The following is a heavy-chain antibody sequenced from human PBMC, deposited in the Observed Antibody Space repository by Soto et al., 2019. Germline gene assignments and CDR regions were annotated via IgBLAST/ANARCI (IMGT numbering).Heavy chain of an antibody. CDR1: GYTFTGYY. V-gene: IGHV1-24*01. CDR2: FDPEDGET. J-gene: IGHJ4*02. CDR3: ARVVTEWSPIEY. Sequence: ASVKVSCKASGYTFTGYYMHWVRQAPGKGLEWMGGFDPEDGETIYAQKFQGRVTMTEDTSTDTAYMELSSLRSEDTAVYYCARVVTEWSPIEYWGQGTLVTVSS. D-gene: IGHD3-3*01.